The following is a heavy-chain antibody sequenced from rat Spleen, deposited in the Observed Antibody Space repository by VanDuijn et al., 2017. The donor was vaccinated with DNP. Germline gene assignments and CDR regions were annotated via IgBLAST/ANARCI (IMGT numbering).Heavy chain of an antibody. V-gene: IGHV5-31*01. CDR3: ARDEVQPYYFDY. Sequence: EVQLVETGGGLVQPGRSLKLSCVVSGFTFNNYWMTWIRQVPGKGLEWVASITSSGGSTYYPDSVKGRFTISRDNAKNTLYLQMNSLRSEDTATYYCARDEVQPYYFDYWGQGVMVTVSS. CDR2: ITSSGGST. D-gene: IGHD1-5*01. J-gene: IGHJ2*01. CDR1: GFTFNNYW.